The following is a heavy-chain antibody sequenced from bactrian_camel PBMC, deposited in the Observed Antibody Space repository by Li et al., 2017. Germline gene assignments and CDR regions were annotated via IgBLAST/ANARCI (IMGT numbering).Heavy chain of an antibody. J-gene: IGHJ4*01. Sequence: VQLVESGGGLAQPGGNLKISCAASGFTFDNNAMSWVRQAPGKGLEWVSTIFSGGGSPYYADSAKGRFTISRDNAKNTLYLQMNSLKPEDTAMYYCAAAADGSWWTSVGYWGQGTQVTVS. CDR3: AAAADGSWWTSVGY. D-gene: IGHD6*01. CDR1: GFTFDNNA. V-gene: IGHV3S31*01. CDR2: IFSGGGSP.